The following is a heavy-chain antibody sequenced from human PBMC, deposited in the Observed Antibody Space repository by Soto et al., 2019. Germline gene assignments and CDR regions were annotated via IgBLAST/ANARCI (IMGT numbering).Heavy chain of an antibody. CDR3: ARETGYSSGWDAFDI. Sequence: QVQLVPSGAEVKKPGASVKVSCKASVYTFTSYGISWVRQAPGQGLEWMGWISAYNGNTNYAQKLQGRVNMTTDTSTSTADMELGSLRSDDTAVYYGARETGYSSGWDAFDIWGQGTMVTVSS. V-gene: IGHV1-18*01. CDR2: ISAYNGNT. CDR1: VYTFTSYG. J-gene: IGHJ3*02. D-gene: IGHD6-19*01.